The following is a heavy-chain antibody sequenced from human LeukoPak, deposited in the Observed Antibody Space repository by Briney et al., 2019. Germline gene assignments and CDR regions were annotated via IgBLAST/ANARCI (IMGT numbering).Heavy chain of an antibody. D-gene: IGHD6-19*01. Sequence: SETLSLACAVYGGSFGVYYWSWIRHLPGEWLAWIGEINHTGSTNYNPSLKTRGTLSVDPSKKQFSMKLTSVTAADTALYYCARADHSGGGLAWFDAWGRGTLVTVSS. J-gene: IGHJ5*02. CDR2: INHTGST. V-gene: IGHV4-34*01. CDR1: GGSFGVYY. CDR3: ARADHSGGGLAWFDA.